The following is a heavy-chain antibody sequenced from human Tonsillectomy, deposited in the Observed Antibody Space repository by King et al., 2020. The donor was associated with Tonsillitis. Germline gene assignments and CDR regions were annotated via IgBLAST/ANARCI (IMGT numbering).Heavy chain of an antibody. V-gene: IGHV4-39*01. CDR1: GGSISSSTYY. Sequence: QLQESGPGLVKPSETLSLTCTVSGGSISSSTYYWGWIRQPPGKGLEWIGSIHDSGSTYYNPSLKSRVTISVDTSKNQFSLKLTSVTAADTAVYYAVYGMDVWGQGTTVTVSS. J-gene: IGHJ6*02. CDR2: IHDSGST. CDR3: VYGMDV.